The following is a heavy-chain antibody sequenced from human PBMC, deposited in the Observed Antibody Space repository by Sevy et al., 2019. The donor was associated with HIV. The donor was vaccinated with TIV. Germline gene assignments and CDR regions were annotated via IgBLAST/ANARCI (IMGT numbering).Heavy chain of an antibody. D-gene: IGHD2-8*01. V-gene: IGHV3-30*02. J-gene: IGHJ6*02. CDR2: VRHDGSNK. Sequence: GGSLRLSCAASGFSLTTSDMHWVRQAPGKGLEWVAYVRHDGSNKYYADSVRDRFTISRDSPKNTLYLQMNSLRDEDTAIYYCARGRKTTEEWLEELDYYYGLDVWGQGPTVTVSS. CDR3: ARGRKTTEEWLEELDYYYGLDV. CDR1: GFSLTTSD.